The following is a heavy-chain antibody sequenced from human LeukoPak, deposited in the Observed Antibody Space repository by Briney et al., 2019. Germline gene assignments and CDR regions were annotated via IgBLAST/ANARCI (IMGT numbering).Heavy chain of an antibody. CDR3: AKGLQLWAPIDY. D-gene: IGHD5-18*01. Sequence: GRPLRLSCAASGFTFSSYGVHWVRQAPGKGVEWGAVISYDGSNKYYADSVKGRFTISRDNSKNTLYLQMNSLRAEDTAVYYCAKGLQLWAPIDYWGQGTLVTVSS. J-gene: IGHJ4*02. CDR1: GFTFSSYG. V-gene: IGHV3-30*18. CDR2: ISYDGSNK.